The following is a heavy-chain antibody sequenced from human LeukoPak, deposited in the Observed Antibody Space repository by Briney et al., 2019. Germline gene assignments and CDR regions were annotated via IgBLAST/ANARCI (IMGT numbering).Heavy chain of an antibody. D-gene: IGHD3-10*01. CDR2: TTDTWGNT. CDR3: VKDLSGTYSFDY. V-gene: IGHV3-64D*06. Sequence: GGALRLSCSHSRFSLTRDTMQWVRPAPGKGVEYVAGTTDTWGNTYYAYPVKGRFTISRDNSKNTLYLQVNSLRVEDTAVYYCVKDLSGTYSFDYWGQGGLVTVSS. CDR1: RFSLTRDT. J-gene: IGHJ4*02.